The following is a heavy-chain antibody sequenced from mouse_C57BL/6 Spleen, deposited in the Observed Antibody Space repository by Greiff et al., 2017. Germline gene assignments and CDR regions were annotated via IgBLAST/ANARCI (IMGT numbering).Heavy chain of an antibody. Sequence: VQLQQSGAELVRPGASVTLSCKASGYTFTDYEMHWVKQTPVHGLEWIGALDPETGGTAYNQKFKGKAILTADKSSSTAYMELRSLTSEDSAVYYCTRPGSSVMDYWGQGTSVTVSS. CDR1: GYTFTDYE. J-gene: IGHJ4*01. V-gene: IGHV1-15*01. CDR3: TRPGSSVMDY. CDR2: LDPETGGT. D-gene: IGHD1-1*01.